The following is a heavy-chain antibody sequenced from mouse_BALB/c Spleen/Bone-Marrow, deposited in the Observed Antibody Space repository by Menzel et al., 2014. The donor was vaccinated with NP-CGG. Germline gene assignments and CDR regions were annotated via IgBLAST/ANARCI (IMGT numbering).Heavy chain of an antibody. J-gene: IGHJ4*01. D-gene: IGHD4-1*02. CDR1: GFTFSSYA. Sequence: VQLQQSGGGLVRPGGSLKLSCAASGFTFSSYAMSWVRQFPEKRLEWVAHISSGGSYTYYPDTVTGRFTISRDNARNTLYLEMSSLRSEDTAIYYCARQLAYAMDYWGQGTSVTVSS. V-gene: IGHV5-9-4*01. CDR3: ARQLAYAMDY. CDR2: ISSGGSYT.